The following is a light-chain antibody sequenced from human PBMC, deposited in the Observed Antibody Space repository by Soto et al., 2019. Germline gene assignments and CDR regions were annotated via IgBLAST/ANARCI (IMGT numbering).Light chain of an antibody. Sequence: EIVLTQSPATLSLSPGERATLSCRASQRVSSYLAWYQQKPGQAPRLLIYGASTRATGIPARFSGSGSGTESTLTISSLQSEDFAVYYCQQYNNWPPTTFGQGTKVDI. CDR1: QRVSSY. CDR2: GAS. J-gene: IGKJ1*01. CDR3: QQYNNWPPTT. V-gene: IGKV3-15*01.